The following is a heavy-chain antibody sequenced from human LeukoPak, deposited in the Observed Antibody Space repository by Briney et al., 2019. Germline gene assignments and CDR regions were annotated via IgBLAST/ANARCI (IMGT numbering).Heavy chain of an antibody. CDR2: INPNSGGT. V-gene: IGHV1-2*02. Sequence: ASVKVSCKASGYTFTSYYMHWVRQAPGQGGEWRGWINPNSGGTNYAKKFQGRVTMTRDTSISTAYMELSRLRSDDTAVYYCARDKSGYDLFDYWGQGTLVTVSS. CDR1: GYTFTSYY. J-gene: IGHJ4*02. CDR3: ARDKSGYDLFDY. D-gene: IGHD5-12*01.